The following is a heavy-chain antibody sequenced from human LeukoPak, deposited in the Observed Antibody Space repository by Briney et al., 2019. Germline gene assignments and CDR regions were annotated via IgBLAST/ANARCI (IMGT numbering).Heavy chain of an antibody. CDR3: AKGTSSGWYYFDY. CDR1: GYSITCGYY. V-gene: IGHV4-38-2*02. J-gene: IGHJ4*02. CDR2: IYHSGDT. Sequence: SETLSLTCIVSGYSITCGYYWGWIRQPPGKGLEWIGSIYHSGDTYYNPSLKSRVTISVDTSKNQFSLKLDSVTAADTAVYYCAKGTSSGWYYFDYWGQGTLVTVSS. D-gene: IGHD6-19*01.